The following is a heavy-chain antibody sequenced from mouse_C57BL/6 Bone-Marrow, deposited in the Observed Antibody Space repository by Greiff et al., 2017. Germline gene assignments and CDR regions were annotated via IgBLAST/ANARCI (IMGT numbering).Heavy chain of an antibody. CDR3: ARDDYGIWYFDF. CDR1: GFTFSSYA. CDR2: ISDGGSYT. J-gene: IGHJ1*03. D-gene: IGHD2-4*01. Sequence: EVKLQESGGGLVKPGGSLKLSCAASGFTFSSYAMSWVRQTPEKRLEWVATISDGGSYTYYPDNVKGRFTISRDNAKNNLYLQMSHLKSEDTAMYYCARDDYGIWYFDFWGTGTTVTVSS. V-gene: IGHV5-4*01.